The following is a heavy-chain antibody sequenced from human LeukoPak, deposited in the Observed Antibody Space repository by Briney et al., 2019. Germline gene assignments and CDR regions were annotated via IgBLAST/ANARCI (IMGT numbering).Heavy chain of an antibody. CDR2: ITGSGATT. V-gene: IGHV3-23*01. Sequence: PGGSLRLSCAAFGFTFSGYAMSWVRQAPGKGLEWVSLITGSGATTYYADSVRGRFTVSRDNSKNTLYLQMNSLRAEDTAVYYCARDYGGDAGLDSWGQGTLVTVSS. D-gene: IGHD4-23*01. J-gene: IGHJ4*02. CDR1: GFTFSGYA. CDR3: ARDYGGDAGLDS.